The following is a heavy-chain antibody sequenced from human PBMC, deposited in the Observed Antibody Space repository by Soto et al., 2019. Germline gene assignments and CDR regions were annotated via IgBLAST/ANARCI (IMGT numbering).Heavy chain of an antibody. CDR2: VNEDGTEQ. D-gene: IGHD3-16*01. Sequence: EVQMVESGGGLVQPGGSLRLSCAASGFSFSSYWMYWVRQAPGKGLEWVANVNEDGTEQNYVDSVKGRFTISRDNAKNSLYLQMICLRAEETAVYYCSLTWVGGQGTLVTVSS. CDR3: SLTWV. CDR1: GFSFSSYW. J-gene: IGHJ4*02. V-gene: IGHV3-7*01.